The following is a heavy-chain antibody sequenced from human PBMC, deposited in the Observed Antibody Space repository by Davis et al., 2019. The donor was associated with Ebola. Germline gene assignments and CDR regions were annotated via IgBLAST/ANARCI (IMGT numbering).Heavy chain of an antibody. D-gene: IGHD3-10*01. CDR3: ANLGAGSPDTDFDY. V-gene: IGHV3-30*18. CDR1: GFTFSDYY. CDR2: ISFDGSTS. J-gene: IGHJ4*02. Sequence: GESLKISCAASGFTFSDYYMDWVRQAPGKGLEWVAVISFDGSTSYFADSVKGRFTISRDNSKNTLYLQMTRLRTEDTAVYYCANLGAGSPDTDFDYWGQGTLVTVSS.